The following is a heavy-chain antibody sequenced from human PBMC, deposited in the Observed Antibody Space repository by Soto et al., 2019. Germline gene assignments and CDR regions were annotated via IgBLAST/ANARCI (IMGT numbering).Heavy chain of an antibody. CDR2: ISSSGSTI. J-gene: IGHJ4*02. CDR1: GFTFSSYE. D-gene: IGHD3-22*01. Sequence: EVQLVESGGGLVQPGGSLRLSCAASGFTFSSYEMNWVRQAPGKGLEWVSYISSSGSTIYYADSVKGRFTISRDNAKNSRYLQMNSLRAEDTAVYYCARALYYYDSSGYYPLGGYYFDYWGQGTLVTVSS. CDR3: ARALYYYDSSGYYPLGGYYFDY. V-gene: IGHV3-48*03.